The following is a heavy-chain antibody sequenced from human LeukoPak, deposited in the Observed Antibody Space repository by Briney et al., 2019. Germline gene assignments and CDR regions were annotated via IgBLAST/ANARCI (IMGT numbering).Heavy chain of an antibody. CDR2: TSAYNGNT. J-gene: IGHJ4*02. Sequence: GASVKVSCKASDYTFTNYAISWVRQAPGQGLEWMGWTSAYNGNTNYAQKLQGRVTMTTDTSTNTAYMELRRLRSDDTAVYYCARGSGWAVADYWGQGTLVTVSS. D-gene: IGHD6-19*01. CDR3: ARGSGWAVADY. V-gene: IGHV1-18*01. CDR1: DYTFTNYA.